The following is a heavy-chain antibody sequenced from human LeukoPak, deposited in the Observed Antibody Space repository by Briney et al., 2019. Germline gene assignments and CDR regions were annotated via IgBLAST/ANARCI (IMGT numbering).Heavy chain of an antibody. Sequence: ASVKVSCKASGYTFTSYDINWVRQATGQGLEWMGWMNPNSGNTGYAQKFQGRVTMTRNTSISTAYMELSSLRSEDTAVYYCARGPVEVVTLTFDLWGRGTLVTVSS. CDR3: ARGPVEVVTLTFDL. D-gene: IGHD4-23*01. CDR1: GYTFTSYD. J-gene: IGHJ2*01. CDR2: MNPNSGNT. V-gene: IGHV1-8*01.